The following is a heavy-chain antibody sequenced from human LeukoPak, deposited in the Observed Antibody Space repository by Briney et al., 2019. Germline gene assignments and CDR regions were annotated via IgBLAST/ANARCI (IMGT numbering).Heavy chain of an antibody. D-gene: IGHD6-13*01. CDR3: ARLGGYSSSWNPYDY. J-gene: IGHJ4*02. V-gene: IGHV4-34*01. CDR1: GGSFNGHH. Sequence: SETLSLTCAVYGGSFNGHHWTWIRQAPGKGLEWIGEIKHSGSTNYNPSLKSRVTISVDTSKNQFSLKLSSVTAADTAVYYCARLGGYSSSWNPYDYWGQGTLVTVSS. CDR2: IKHSGST.